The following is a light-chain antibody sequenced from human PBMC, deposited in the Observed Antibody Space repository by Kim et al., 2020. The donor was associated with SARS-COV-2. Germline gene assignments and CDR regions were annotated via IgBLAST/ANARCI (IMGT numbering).Light chain of an antibody. J-gene: IGLJ1*01. CDR1: RLDVGGYKD. CDR3: SSWASTTSYV. V-gene: IGLV2-14*03. Sequence: GQSNTISCTGTRLDVGGYKDVSWYQQHPGKAPNLMIYDVHNRPTGVSDRFSGSKSGNTASLTSSGRQAEDEADYYCSSWASTTSYVFGAGTKVTVL. CDR2: DVH.